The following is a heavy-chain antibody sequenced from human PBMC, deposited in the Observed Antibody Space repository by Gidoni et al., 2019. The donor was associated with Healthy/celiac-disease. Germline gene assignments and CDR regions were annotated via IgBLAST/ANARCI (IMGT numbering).Heavy chain of an antibody. V-gene: IGHV3-30-3*01. CDR1: GFTFSSYA. CDR2: ISYEGSNK. Sequence: VQLVVTGGGLVPPRRSLRLSCAATGFTFSSYAMHWVRQAPGKGLEWVAVISYEGSNKYYADSVKGRFTISRDNSKNTLYLQMNSLRAEDTAVYYCARSGEEYYFDYWGQGTLVTVSS. D-gene: IGHD7-27*01. J-gene: IGHJ4*02. CDR3: ARSGEEYYFDY.